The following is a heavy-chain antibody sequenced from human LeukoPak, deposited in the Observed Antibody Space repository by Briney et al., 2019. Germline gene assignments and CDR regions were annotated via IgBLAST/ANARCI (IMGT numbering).Heavy chain of an antibody. J-gene: IGHJ4*02. V-gene: IGHV3-23*01. CDR3: AKDRRIAAAGDY. D-gene: IGHD6-13*01. Sequence: PGGSLRLSCAASGFTFSSYAMGWVRQAPGKGLAWVSAISGSGGSTYYADSVKGRFTISRDNSKNTLYLQMNSLRTEDTAVYYCAKDRRIAAAGDYWGQGTLVTVSS. CDR2: ISGSGGST. CDR1: GFTFSSYA.